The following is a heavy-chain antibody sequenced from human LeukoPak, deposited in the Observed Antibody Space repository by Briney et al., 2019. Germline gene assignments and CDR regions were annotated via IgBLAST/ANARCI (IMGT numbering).Heavy chain of an antibody. J-gene: IGHJ4*02. CDR1: GFTFSSYA. V-gene: IGHV3-30-3*01. CDR2: ISYDGSNK. CDR3: ARGYYYDSSGPIDY. D-gene: IGHD3-22*01. Sequence: HPGRSLRLSCAASGFTFSSYAMHWVRQAPGKGLEWVAVISYDGSNKYYADSVKGRFTISRDNSKNTLYLQMNSLRAEDTAVYYCARGYYYDSSGPIDYWGQGTLVTVSS.